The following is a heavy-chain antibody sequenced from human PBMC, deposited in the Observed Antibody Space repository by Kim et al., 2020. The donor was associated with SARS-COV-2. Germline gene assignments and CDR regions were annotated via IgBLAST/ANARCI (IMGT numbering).Heavy chain of an antibody. Sequence: AEPVKGRFTVSRDNAKNTLYLQMNSLRGEDTAVYYCARGRESQIYYFDYWGQGTLVTVSS. J-gene: IGHJ4*02. CDR3: ARGRESQIYYFDY. V-gene: IGHV3-74*01.